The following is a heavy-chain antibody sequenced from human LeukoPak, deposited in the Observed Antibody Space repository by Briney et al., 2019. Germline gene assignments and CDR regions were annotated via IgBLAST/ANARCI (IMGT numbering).Heavy chain of an antibody. J-gene: IGHJ6*03. D-gene: IGHD2-15*01. CDR1: GFVFDSYE. Sequence: GGSLRLSCAASGFVFDSYEMNWVRQAPGKGLEWVSYISSSGSTTYYADSVKGRFTISRDNAKNSLYLQMNSLRAEDTAVYYCARGSVVGISPSPFVHSYYYMDVWGKGTTVTVSS. CDR3: ARGSVVGISPSPFVHSYYYMDV. V-gene: IGHV3-48*03. CDR2: ISSSGSTT.